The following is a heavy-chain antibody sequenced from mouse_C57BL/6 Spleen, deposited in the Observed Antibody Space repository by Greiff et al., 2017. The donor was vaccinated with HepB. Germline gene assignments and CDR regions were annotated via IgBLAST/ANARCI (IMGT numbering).Heavy chain of an antibody. J-gene: IGHJ3*01. D-gene: IGHD2-2*01. CDR1: GYSFTGYY. V-gene: IGHV1-42*01. Sequence: EVQLQQSGPELVKPGASVKISCKASGYSFTGYYMNWVKQSPEKSLEWIGEINPSTGGTTYNQKFKAKATLTVDKSSSTAYMQLKSLTSEDSAVYYCARSTMVTQFAYWGQGTLVTVSA. CDR2: INPSTGGT. CDR3: ARSTMVTQFAY.